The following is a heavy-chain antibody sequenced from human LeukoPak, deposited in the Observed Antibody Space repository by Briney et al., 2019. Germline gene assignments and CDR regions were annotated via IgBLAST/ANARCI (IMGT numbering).Heavy chain of an antibody. D-gene: IGHD6-13*01. Sequence: GGSLRLSCAASGFTVSSNYMSWVRQAPGKGLEGVSVIYSGGSTYYADSVKGRFTISRHNSKNTLYLQMNSLRAEDTAVYYCARAIAAAGYYYYGMDVWGQGTTVTVSS. CDR1: GFTVSSNY. CDR2: IYSGGST. V-gene: IGHV3-53*04. J-gene: IGHJ6*02. CDR3: ARAIAAAGYYYYGMDV.